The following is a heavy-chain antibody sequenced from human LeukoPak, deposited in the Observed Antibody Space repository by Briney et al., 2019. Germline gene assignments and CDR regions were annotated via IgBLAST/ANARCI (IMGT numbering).Heavy chain of an antibody. CDR1: GFTFSSDS. D-gene: IGHD3-22*01. J-gene: IGHJ5*02. CDR2: ISSSSSYI. V-gene: IGHV3-21*01. Sequence: GGSLRLSCAASGFTFSSDSMNWGRQAPGEGLEWVSSISSSSSYIYYADSVKGRFTISRDNAKNSLYLQMNSLRAEDTAVYYCARDCVGYYYDSSGYWTWGQGTLVTVSS. CDR3: ARDCVGYYYDSSGYWT.